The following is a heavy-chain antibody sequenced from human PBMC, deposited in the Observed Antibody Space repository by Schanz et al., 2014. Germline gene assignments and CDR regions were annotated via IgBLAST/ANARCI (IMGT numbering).Heavy chain of an antibody. CDR3: AKARRKSNCSGGRCFHYSYYGMDV. CDR2: LSGSGGST. J-gene: IGHJ6*02. Sequence: EVQLLESGGGLVQPGGSLRLSCAASGFTFSSYAMSWVRQAPGKGLEWVSALSGSGGSTYYADSVKGRFTISRDNSKNILYLQMNSLRAEDTAVYYCAKARRKSNCSGGRCFHYSYYGMDVWGQGTTVTVSS. CDR1: GFTFSSYA. V-gene: IGHV3-23*01. D-gene: IGHD2-15*01.